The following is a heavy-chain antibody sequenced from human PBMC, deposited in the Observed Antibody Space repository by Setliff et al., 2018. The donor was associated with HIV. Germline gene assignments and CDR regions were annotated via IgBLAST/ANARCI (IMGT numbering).Heavy chain of an antibody. D-gene: IGHD3-3*01. V-gene: IGHV4-34*01. J-gene: IGHJ6*03. CDR2: INHSGST. Sequence: AVYGGSFSNYYWSWIRQLPGKGLEWIGEINHSGSTNYNPSLKSRVTISVDTSKSQFSLNLTSVTAADTAVYYCARGLSITVFGVVRTGYYMGVWGKGTTVTVSS. CDR1: GGSFSNYY. CDR3: ARGLSITVFGVVRTGYYMGV.